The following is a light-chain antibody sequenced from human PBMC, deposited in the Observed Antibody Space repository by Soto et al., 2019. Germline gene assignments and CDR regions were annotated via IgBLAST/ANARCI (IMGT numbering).Light chain of an antibody. J-gene: IGLJ2*01. CDR2: DVS. Sequence: QSALTQPASVSGSPGQSITISCTGTSSDVGGYNYVSWYQRHPGKAPKLMIYDVSYRPSGISNRFSGSKSGNTASLTISGLQAEDEADYYCSSYTDTSSFVVFGGGTKLTVL. V-gene: IGLV2-14*01. CDR1: SSDVGGYNY. CDR3: SSYTDTSSFVV.